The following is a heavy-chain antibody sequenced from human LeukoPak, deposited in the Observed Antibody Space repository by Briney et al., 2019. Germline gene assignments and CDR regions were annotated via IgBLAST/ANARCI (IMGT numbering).Heavy chain of an antibody. CDR2: IKQDGSEK. CDR3: ARDGGDIVATMDAFDI. V-gene: IGHV3-7*01. Sequence: GGSLRLSCAASGFTFSSYWMSWVRQAPGKGLEWVANIKQDGSEKYYVDSVKGRFTISRDNAKNSLYLQLNSLRAEDTAVYYCARDGGDIVATMDAFDIWGQGTMVTVPS. J-gene: IGHJ3*02. CDR1: GFTFSSYW. D-gene: IGHD5-12*01.